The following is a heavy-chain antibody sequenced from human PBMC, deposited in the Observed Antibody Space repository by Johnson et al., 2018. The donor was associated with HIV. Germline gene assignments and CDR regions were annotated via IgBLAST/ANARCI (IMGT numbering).Heavy chain of an antibody. CDR3: ARGRPNYYDSSGRYVPVAFDI. D-gene: IGHD3-22*01. Sequence: QVQLVESGGGVVQPGRSLRLSCAASGFTFSSYAMHWVRQAPGKGLEWVAVISYDGVIKYSGDSVRGRFTVSRDTSKHMTNLQMNGLSDEDTAVYYCARGRPNYYDSSGRYVPVAFDIWGQGTMVTVSS. CDR1: GFTFSSYA. V-gene: IGHV3-30*04. CDR2: ISYDGVIK. J-gene: IGHJ3*02.